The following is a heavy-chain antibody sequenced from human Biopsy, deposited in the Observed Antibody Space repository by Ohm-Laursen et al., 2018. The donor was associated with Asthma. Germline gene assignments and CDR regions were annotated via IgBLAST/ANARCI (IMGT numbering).Heavy chain of an antibody. CDR2: IMTVFGTT. J-gene: IGHJ4*02. Sequence: SSVKVSCKAPGGTFSNFAISWVRQAPGQGLEWLGGIMTVFGTTNYAQRFQGRVTITADIFTRTVYMELSSLSSDDTAVYYCASDFPKDYVRYNFQFWGQGTLVTVSS. CDR3: ASDFPKDYVRYNFQF. D-gene: IGHD4-17*01. V-gene: IGHV1-69*06. CDR1: GGTFSNFA.